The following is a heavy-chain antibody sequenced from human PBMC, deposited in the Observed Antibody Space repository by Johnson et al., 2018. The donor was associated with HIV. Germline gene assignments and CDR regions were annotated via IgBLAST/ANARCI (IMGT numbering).Heavy chain of an antibody. CDR3: AKFEGFITVNRVVGDAFDI. CDR1: GFTFSTYA. V-gene: IGHV3-20*04. J-gene: IGHJ3*02. CDR2: INWNGGST. Sequence: MLLVESGGGLVQPGGSLRLSCAASGFTFSTYAMSWVRQAPGKGLEWVSGINWNGGSTGYADSVKGRFTISRDNAKNSLYLQMSSLRAEDTAVYFCAKFEGFITVNRVVGDAFDIWCQGTMVSVSS. D-gene: IGHD3-10*01.